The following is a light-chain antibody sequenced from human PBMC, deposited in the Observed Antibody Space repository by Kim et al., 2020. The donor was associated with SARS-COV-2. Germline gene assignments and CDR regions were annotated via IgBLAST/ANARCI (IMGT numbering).Light chain of an antibody. CDR3: GTWDSSLSAWV. V-gene: IGLV1-51*01. CDR2: DNN. J-gene: IGLJ3*02. CDR1: NSNSGNNY. Sequence: GQKVTNSCSGSNSNSGNNYVSWYQQFPGSAPKLLIYDNNKRPAEITDRFSGSKSGTSATLGITGLQTGDEDDYYCGTWDSSLSAWVSGGGTQLTVL.